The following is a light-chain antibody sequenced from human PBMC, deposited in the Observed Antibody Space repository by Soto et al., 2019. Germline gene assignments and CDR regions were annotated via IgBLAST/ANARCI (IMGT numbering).Light chain of an antibody. CDR3: QQRHMWPIT. J-gene: IGKJ5*01. CDR2: GAS. Sequence: EIVLTQSPCTLSLSPGAIATLSCRAIQSVSSNSLAWYQHKPGQSPRLLFFGASNRATGIPDRFSGSGSGTDFTLTISSLEPEDSAVYYCQQRHMWPITFGQGTRLEIK. V-gene: IGKV3D-20*02. CDR1: QSVSSNS.